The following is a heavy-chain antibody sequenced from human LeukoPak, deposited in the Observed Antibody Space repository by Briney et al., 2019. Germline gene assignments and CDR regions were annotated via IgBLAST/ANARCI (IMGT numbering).Heavy chain of an antibody. CDR2: IKSKTDGGTT. V-gene: IGHV3-15*01. Sequence: PGGSLRLSCAASGFTFSNAWMSWVRQAPGKGLEWVGRIKSKTDGGTTDYAAPVKGRFTISRDDSKNTLYLQMNSLKTEDTAVYYCTTTAADNEYYFDYWGQGTLVTVSS. CDR1: GFTFSNAW. J-gene: IGHJ4*02. CDR3: TTTAADNEYYFDY. D-gene: IGHD6-13*01.